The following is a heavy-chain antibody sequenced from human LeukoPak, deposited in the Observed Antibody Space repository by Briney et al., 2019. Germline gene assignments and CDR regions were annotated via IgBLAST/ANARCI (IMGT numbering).Heavy chain of an antibody. CDR3: ARREYSSSRPDDY. CDR1: GFTFSSYS. V-gene: IGHV3-21*01. Sequence: GGSLRLSCAASGFTFSSYSMNWVRQAPGKGLEWASSISSSSSYIYYADSVKGRFTISRDNAKNSLYLQMNSLRAEDTAVYYCARREYSSSRPDDYWGQGTLVTVSS. CDR2: ISSSSSYI. D-gene: IGHD6-13*01. J-gene: IGHJ4*02.